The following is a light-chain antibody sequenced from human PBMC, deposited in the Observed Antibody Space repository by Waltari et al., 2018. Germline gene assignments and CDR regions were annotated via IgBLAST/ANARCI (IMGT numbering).Light chain of an antibody. CDR3: QHFNTSGT. V-gene: IGKV1-5*03. J-gene: IGKJ1*01. CDR1: QNITTW. Sequence: DIQMTQSPATLSASVGDRVSLTCRASQNITTWLAWYQQPPEKAPKLLIYQASTLQNGVPSRFSGNGSGTEFTLTISGLQPDDFATYYCQHFNTSGTFGQGTKVEVK. CDR2: QAS.